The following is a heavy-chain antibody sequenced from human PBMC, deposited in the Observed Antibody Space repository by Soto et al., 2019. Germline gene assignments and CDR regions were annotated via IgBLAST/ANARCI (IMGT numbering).Heavy chain of an antibody. J-gene: IGHJ6*02. Sequence: QVQLQASGPGLVKPSDTLSLTCTVSGDSIGTYNWGWIRQPPGKRQEWVGYIYSSGGPSYNPALKSRVTISAHASTNHSSPRLSSVTAADTAVDYCVSQGFGALHGRVDVWGQGTTVTVSS. CDR3: VSQGFGALHGRVDV. V-gene: IGHV4-59*08. CDR2: IYSSGGP. D-gene: IGHD3-10*01. CDR1: GDSIGTYN.